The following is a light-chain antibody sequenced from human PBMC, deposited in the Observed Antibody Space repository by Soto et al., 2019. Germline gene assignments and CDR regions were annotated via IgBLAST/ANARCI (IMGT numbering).Light chain of an antibody. CDR1: QSVGSN. CDR2: GAS. Sequence: EIVMTQSPATLSVSPGERATLSCRASQSVGSNFAWYQQKPGQAPRLLIYGASSRATGIPDRFSGSGSGTDFTLTISRLEPEDFAVYYCQQYGSSPPITFGQGTRLEIK. CDR3: QQYGSSPPIT. V-gene: IGKV3-20*01. J-gene: IGKJ5*01.